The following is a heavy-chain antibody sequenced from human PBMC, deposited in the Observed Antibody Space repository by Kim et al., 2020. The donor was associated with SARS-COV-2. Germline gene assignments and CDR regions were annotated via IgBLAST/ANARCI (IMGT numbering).Heavy chain of an antibody. V-gene: IGHV1-18*01. CDR1: GYTFTSYG. Sequence: ASVKVSCKASGYTFTSYGISWVRQAPGQGLEWMGWISAYNGNTNYAQKLQGRVTMTTDTSTSTAYMELRSLRSDDTAVYYCARDIPSPPYYYDSSGYSPIDYWGQGTLVTVSS. CDR2: ISAYNGNT. CDR3: ARDIPSPPYYYDSSGYSPIDY. J-gene: IGHJ4*02. D-gene: IGHD3-22*01.